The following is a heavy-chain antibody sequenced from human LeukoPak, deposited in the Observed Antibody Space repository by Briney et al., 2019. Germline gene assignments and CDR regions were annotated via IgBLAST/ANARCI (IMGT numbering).Heavy chain of an antibody. CDR2: INPNSGGT. CDR1: GYTFTGSY. V-gene: IGHV1-2*02. J-gene: IGHJ1*01. D-gene: IGHD2-15*01. Sequence: ASVKVSCKASGYTFTGSYMHWVRQAPGQGLEWMGWINPNSGGTNYAQKFQGRVTMTRDTSISTAYMEVSRLRSDDTAVYYCAREGYCSGGSCISPSFQHWGQGTLVTVSS. CDR3: AREGYCSGGSCISPSFQH.